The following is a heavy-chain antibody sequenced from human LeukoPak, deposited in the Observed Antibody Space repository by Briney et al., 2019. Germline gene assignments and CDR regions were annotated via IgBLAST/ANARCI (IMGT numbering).Heavy chain of an antibody. Sequence: GRSLRLSCAASGFTVSSNYMSWVRQAPGKGLEWVSVIYSSGHTYYADSVKGRFTITRANSKNTAYLQMESLRAEDTAVYYCARIRLWPYYFDYWGTGTLVTVPS. CDR1: GFTVSSNY. D-gene: IGHD3-10*01. V-gene: IGHV3-66*01. CDR2: IYSSGHT. J-gene: IGHJ4*02. CDR3: ARIRLWPYYFDY.